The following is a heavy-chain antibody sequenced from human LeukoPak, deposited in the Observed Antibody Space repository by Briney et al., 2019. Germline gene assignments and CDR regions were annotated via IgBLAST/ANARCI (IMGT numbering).Heavy chain of an antibody. CDR1: GASISSSYW. V-gene: IGHV4-4*02. CDR3: APSPCSGDSCYRFDF. D-gene: IGHD2-15*01. CDR2: IHHSGST. J-gene: IGHJ4*02. Sequence: PSETLSLTCAVSGASISSSYWWSWVRQPPRKGLEWIGEIHHSGSTKYNPSLKSRVTISVDKSKNQFSLKLNSVTAADTAVYYCAPSPCSGDSCYRFDFWGQGTQVTVSS.